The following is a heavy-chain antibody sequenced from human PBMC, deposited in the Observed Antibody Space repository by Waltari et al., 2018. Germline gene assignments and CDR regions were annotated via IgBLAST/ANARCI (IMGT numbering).Heavy chain of an antibody. CDR3: ASGGWGFYLGY. D-gene: IGHD3-16*01. Sequence: EVQLVESGGGLVKPGGSLRLSCAASGFSFSTDSMNWVRQAPGKGLEWISSISADSSYRHYAESVKGRFTVSRDNAKNSLSLQINSLRAEDTAVYYCASGGWGFYLGYWGQGALVTVSS. V-gene: IGHV3-21*01. CDR2: ISADSSYR. J-gene: IGHJ4*02. CDR1: GFSFSTDS.